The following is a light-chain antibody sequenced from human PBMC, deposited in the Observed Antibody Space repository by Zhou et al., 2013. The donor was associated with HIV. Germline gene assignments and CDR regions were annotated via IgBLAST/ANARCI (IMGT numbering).Light chain of an antibody. Sequence: DVVMTQSPLSLPVTLGQPASISCRSSQSLVHSDGNTYLNWFQQRPGQSPRRLIYKVSTRFSGVPDRFSGSGAGTDFTLKISRVEAEDVGVYYCTQATHLPYTFGQGTKLEI. V-gene: IGKV2-30*02. J-gene: IGKJ2*01. CDR3: TQATHLPYT. CDR1: QSLVHSDGNTY. CDR2: KVS.